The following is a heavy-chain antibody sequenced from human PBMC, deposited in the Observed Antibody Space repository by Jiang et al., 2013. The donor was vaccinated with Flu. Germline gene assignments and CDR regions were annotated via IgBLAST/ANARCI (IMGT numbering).Heavy chain of an antibody. J-gene: IGHJ3*02. CDR2: INAGNGNT. V-gene: IGHV1-3*01. D-gene: IGHD3-3*01. CDR3: ARVNLSGYPYYDFWSGYYGPAGAFDI. CDR1: GYTFTSYA. Sequence: SGAEVKKPGASVKVSCKASGYTFTSYAMHWVRQAPGQRLEWMGWINAGNGNTKYSQKFQGRVTITRDTSASTAYMELSSLRSEDTAVYYCARVNLSGYPYYDFWSGYYGPAGAFDIWGQGTMVTVSS.